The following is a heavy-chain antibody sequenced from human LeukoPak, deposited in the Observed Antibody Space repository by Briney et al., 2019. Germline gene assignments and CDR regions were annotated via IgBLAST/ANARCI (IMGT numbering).Heavy chain of an antibody. V-gene: IGHV3-33*08. J-gene: IGHJ4*02. Sequence: GGSLRLSCAASGFTFSSYSMHWVRQAPGKGLEWVAVIWYDGSNKYYADSVKGRFTISRDNSKNTLYLQMNSLRAEDTAVYYCARDGVGATKDYWGQGTLVTVSS. D-gene: IGHD1-26*01. CDR3: ARDGVGATKDY. CDR2: IWYDGSNK. CDR1: GFTFSSYS.